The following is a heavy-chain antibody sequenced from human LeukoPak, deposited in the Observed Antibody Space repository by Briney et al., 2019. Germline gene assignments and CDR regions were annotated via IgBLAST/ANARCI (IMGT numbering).Heavy chain of an antibody. J-gene: IGHJ4*02. Sequence: GGSLRLSCAASGFTFSDYAMKWVRQAPGKGLEWVSTFSQGKYYADSVKGRFTISRDNPKNTLYLQMNSLRAEDTAVYYCASSWTIAEGGREYYFKFWGQGTLVTVSS. CDR1: GFTFSDYA. V-gene: IGHV3-23*01. D-gene: IGHD6-19*01. CDR2: FSQGK. CDR3: ASSWTIAEGGREYYFKF.